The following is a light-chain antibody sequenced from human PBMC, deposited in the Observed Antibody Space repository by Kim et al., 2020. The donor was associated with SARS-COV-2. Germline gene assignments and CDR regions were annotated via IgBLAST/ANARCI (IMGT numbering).Light chain of an antibody. CDR3: QSYDSSLSGSV. Sequence: RVTISCTGSSSNIGADYDVLWYQQLPGTDPKLLIDGNSNRPSGVPDRFSGSKSGTSASLAITGLQAEDEADYYCQSYDSSLSGSVFGGGTQLTVL. J-gene: IGLJ3*02. V-gene: IGLV1-40*01. CDR2: GNS. CDR1: SSNIGADYD.